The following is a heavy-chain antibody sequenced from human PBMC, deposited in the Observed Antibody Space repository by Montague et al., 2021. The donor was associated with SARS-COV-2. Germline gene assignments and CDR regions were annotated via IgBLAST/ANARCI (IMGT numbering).Heavy chain of an antibody. CDR3: ARSKGVVINGVCDY. Sequence: FLRLSCAASGFTFSSYGMHWVRQAPGRGLEWVAVIWYDGSNKYYADSVKGRFTISRDKSKNTLYLQMNSLRAEDTAVYYCARSKGVVINGVCDYWGQGTLVTVSS. V-gene: IGHV3-33*01. D-gene: IGHD3-3*01. CDR1: GFTFSSYG. CDR2: IWYDGSNK. J-gene: IGHJ4*02.